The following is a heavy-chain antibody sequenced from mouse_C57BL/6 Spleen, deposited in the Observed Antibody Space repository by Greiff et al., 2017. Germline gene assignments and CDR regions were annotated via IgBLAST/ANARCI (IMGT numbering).Heavy chain of an antibody. CDR1: GFTFSSYA. Sequence: EVKVEESGGGLVKPGGSLKLSCAASGFTFSSYAMSWVRQTPEKRLEWVATISDGGSYTYYPDNVKGRFTISRDNAKNNLYLQMSHLKSEDTAMYYCARDRFFADWGQGTLVTVSA. CDR2: ISDGGSYT. V-gene: IGHV5-4*01. CDR3: ARDRFFAD. J-gene: IGHJ3*01.